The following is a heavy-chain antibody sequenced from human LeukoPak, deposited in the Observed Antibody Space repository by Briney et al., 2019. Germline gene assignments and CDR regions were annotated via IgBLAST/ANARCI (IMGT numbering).Heavy chain of an antibody. CDR1: GFTFSSYS. D-gene: IGHD6-13*01. J-gene: IGHJ4*02. V-gene: IGHV3-21*01. Sequence: GCALRLSCAASGFTFSSYSMNWVRQAPGKGLNWVSSISSSSSYIYYADSVKGRFTISRDNAKNSLYLQRNSLRAEDTAVYYCARERTYSSSWYYVDYWGQGTLVTVSS. CDR2: ISSSSSYI. CDR3: ARERTYSSSWYYVDY.